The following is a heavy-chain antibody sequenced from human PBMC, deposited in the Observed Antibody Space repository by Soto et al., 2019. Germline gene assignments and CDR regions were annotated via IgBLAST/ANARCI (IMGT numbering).Heavy chain of an antibody. Sequence: EVQLVESGGGLVKPGGSLRLSCAASGFTFSSYSMNWVRQAPGKGLEWVSSISSSSSYIYYADSVKGRFTISRDNAKNSLYLQMNSLRAEDTAVYYCARDGGTYCSGGSCYYFDYWGQGTLVTVSS. D-gene: IGHD2-15*01. CDR1: GFTFSSYS. V-gene: IGHV3-21*01. CDR3: ARDGGTYCSGGSCYYFDY. CDR2: ISSSSSYI. J-gene: IGHJ4*02.